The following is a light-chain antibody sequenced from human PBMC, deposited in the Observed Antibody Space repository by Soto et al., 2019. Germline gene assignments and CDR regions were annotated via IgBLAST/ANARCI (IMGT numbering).Light chain of an antibody. CDR3: QSYDSSLSGRWV. V-gene: IGLV1-40*01. CDR2: GNS. J-gene: IGLJ3*02. Sequence: QSVLTQPPSVSGAPGQRVTISCTGSSSNIGAGYDVHWYQQLPGTAPKLLIYGNSNRPSGVPDRFSGSKSGTSASLAITGLQAEDEADYYCQSYDSSLSGRWVFGVGTKLTVL. CDR1: SSNIGAGYD.